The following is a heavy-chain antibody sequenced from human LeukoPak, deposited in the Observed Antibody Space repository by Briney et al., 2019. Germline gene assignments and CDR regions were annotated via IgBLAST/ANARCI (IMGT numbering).Heavy chain of an antibody. V-gene: IGHV4-34*01. CDR1: GGAFSGYY. Sequence: PSGTPSPPCAVYGGAFSGYYWSGVRQPPGKGRGWIGEINHSGSTNYNPSLKSRVTISVDTSKNQFSLKLSSVTAADTAVYYCARAGWLRTKGYFDYWGQGTLVTVSS. J-gene: IGHJ4*02. CDR2: INHSGST. CDR3: ARAGWLRTKGYFDY. D-gene: IGHD5-12*01.